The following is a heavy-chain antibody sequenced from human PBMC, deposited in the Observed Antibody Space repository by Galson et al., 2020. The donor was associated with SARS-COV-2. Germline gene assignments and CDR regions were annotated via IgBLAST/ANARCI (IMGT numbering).Heavy chain of an antibody. CDR2: ISYDGSNK. Sequence: GGYLRLSCAASGFTFSSYAMHWVRQAPGKGLEWVAVISYDGSNKYYADSVKGRFTISRDNSKNTLYLQMNSLRAEDTAVYYCARCGSGSYWSWFDPWGQGTLVTVSS. CDR1: GFTFSSYA. V-gene: IGHV3-30-3*01. CDR3: ARCGSGSYWSWFDP. D-gene: IGHD3-10*01. J-gene: IGHJ5*02.